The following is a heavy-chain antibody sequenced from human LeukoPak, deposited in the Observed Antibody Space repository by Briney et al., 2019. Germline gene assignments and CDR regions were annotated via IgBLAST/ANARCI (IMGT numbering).Heavy chain of an antibody. CDR2: ISGSGYST. V-gene: IGHV3-23*01. CDR3: ATYRQVLLPFES. CDR1: GFTFSSYG. D-gene: IGHD5-18*01. J-gene: IGHJ4*02. Sequence: PGGSLRLSCAASGFTFSSYGMSWVRQAPGKGLEWVSGISGSGYSTYSADSVKGRFTISRDNSKNTLYLQMNSLGAEDTAIYYCATYRQVLLPFESWGQGTLVTVSS.